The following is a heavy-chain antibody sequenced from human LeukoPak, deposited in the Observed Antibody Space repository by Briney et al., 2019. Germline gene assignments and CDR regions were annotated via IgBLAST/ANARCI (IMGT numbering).Heavy chain of an antibody. CDR3: ARVGLITMVRGVIQNYYYYGMDV. CDR1: GGSISSSSYY. Sequence: SETLSLTCTVSGGSISSSSYYWSWIRQPPGKGLEWIGEINHSGSTNYNPSLKSRVTISVDTSKNQFSLKLSSVTAADTAVYYCARVGLITMVRGVIQNYYYYGMDVWGQGTTVTVSS. V-gene: IGHV4-39*07. CDR2: INHSGST. J-gene: IGHJ6*02. D-gene: IGHD3-10*01.